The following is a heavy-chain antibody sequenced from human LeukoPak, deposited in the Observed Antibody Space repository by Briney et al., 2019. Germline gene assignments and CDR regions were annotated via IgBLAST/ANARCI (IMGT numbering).Heavy chain of an antibody. Sequence: GGSLRLSCASSGFIFSSHWMHWVRQAPGKGPEWVSRINGDGTKTNYADSVKGRFIVSRDNARNTLFLQMNSLRDEDTAVYYCAREGPLDYWGQGTLVTVSS. CDR1: GFIFSSHW. V-gene: IGHV3-74*01. J-gene: IGHJ4*02. CDR2: INGDGTKT. CDR3: AREGPLDY.